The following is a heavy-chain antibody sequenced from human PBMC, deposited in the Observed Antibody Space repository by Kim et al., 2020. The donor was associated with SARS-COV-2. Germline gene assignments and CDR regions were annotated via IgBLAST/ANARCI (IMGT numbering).Heavy chain of an antibody. CDR2: IRSKAYGGTT. V-gene: IGHV3-49*03. Sequence: GGSLRLSCTASGFTFGDYAMSWFRQAPGKGLEWVGFIRSKAYGGTTEYAASVKGRFTISRDDSKSIAYLQMNSLKTEDTAVYYCTNRVSGSYWYFDYWGQATLVTVSS. D-gene: IGHD1-26*01. CDR1: GFTFGDYA. CDR3: TNRVSGSYWYFDY. J-gene: IGHJ4*02.